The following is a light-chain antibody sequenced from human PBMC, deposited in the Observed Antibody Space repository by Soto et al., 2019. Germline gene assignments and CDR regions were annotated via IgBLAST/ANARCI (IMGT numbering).Light chain of an antibody. V-gene: IGKV1-5*03. CDR3: QQYNSQSWT. J-gene: IGKJ1*01. CDR1: QTISSW. Sequence: DIQMTQSPSTLSGSVGDRVTITCRASQTISSWLAWYQQKAGQAPHLLIYKASILGSGVPSRFSGSGSGTEFTLTISSLQPDDFAIYYCQQYNSQSWTFGQGTKVDI. CDR2: KAS.